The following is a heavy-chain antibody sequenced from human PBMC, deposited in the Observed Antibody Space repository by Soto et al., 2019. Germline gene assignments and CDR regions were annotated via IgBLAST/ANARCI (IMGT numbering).Heavy chain of an antibody. J-gene: IGHJ4*02. Sequence: QLQLQESGPGLVKTSETQSLTCTVTGGTISGSSYYWGWIRQPPGKGLEWIGSIYYSGSTYYNPSLKSRVTISVDTSKNQFSLKLSSVTAADTAVYYCARRALVIVDWGQGTLVTVSS. V-gene: IGHV4-39*01. CDR1: GGTISGSSYY. CDR3: ARRALVIVD. CDR2: IYYSGST. D-gene: IGHD3-22*01.